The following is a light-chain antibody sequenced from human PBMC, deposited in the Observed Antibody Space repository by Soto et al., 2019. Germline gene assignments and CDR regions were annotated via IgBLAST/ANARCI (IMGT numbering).Light chain of an antibody. CDR1: QSVSSSY. CDR2: GAS. J-gene: IGKJ2*01. CDR3: QQYGSSPYT. V-gene: IGKV3-20*01. Sequence: EIVLTQSPGTLSLSPGERATLSCRASQSVSSSYLAWYQQKPGQAPRLLIYGASSRATGIPDRFSGSGSGTAFPLTISRLEPEDFAVYYCQQYGSSPYTFGQGTKLDIK.